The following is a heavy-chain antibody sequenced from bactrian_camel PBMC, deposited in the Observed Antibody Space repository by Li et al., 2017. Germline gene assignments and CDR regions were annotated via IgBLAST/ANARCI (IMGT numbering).Heavy chain of an antibody. D-gene: IGHD1*01. CDR2: IYTGGGAP. CDR1: GLTSIASRYC. CDR3: AADRGYTSSCRRTSDYVF. V-gene: IGHV3-3*01. J-gene: IGHJ4*01. Sequence: HVQLVESGGDSVQAGGSLRVACRTKGLTSIASRYCMAWFRQSPGKERQLVASIYTGGGAPYYTNSVKDRFTISRDNNLNSLYLQMNSLTPEDTAIYYCAADRGYTSSCRRTSDYVFWGRGTQVTVS.